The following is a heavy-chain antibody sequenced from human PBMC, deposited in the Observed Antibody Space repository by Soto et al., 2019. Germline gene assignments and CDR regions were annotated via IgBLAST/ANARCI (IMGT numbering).Heavy chain of an antibody. Sequence: GGSLRLSCAASGFTFSNFAMNWVRQAPGKGLEWVSAISGSGGSTYYADSVKGRFTISRDNSKNTLYLQMNSLRAEDTAVYYCAKDPVVGTRRALDIWGQGTMVTVSS. CDR3: AKDPVVGTRRALDI. CDR1: GFTFSNFA. D-gene: IGHD1-26*01. CDR2: ISGSGGST. V-gene: IGHV3-23*01. J-gene: IGHJ3*02.